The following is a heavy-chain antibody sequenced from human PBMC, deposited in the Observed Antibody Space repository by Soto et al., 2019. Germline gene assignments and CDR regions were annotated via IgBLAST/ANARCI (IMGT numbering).Heavy chain of an antibody. V-gene: IGHV1-2*04. CDR2: INPNSGGT. Sequence: QVRLVQSGAEVREPGASVKVSCKASGYTFTGHYIHWVRQAPGQGLEWMGWINPNSGGTNYAQKYQGWVTMTRDTSISTAYMELNRLRSDDTAVYYCARENCSGGSCYAAHMDVWGIGTTVTVSS. J-gene: IGHJ6*03. CDR1: GYTFTGHY. CDR3: ARENCSGGSCYAAHMDV. D-gene: IGHD2-15*01.